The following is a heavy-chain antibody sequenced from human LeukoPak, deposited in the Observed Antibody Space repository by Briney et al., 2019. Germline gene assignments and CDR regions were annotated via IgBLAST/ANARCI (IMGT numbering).Heavy chain of an antibody. J-gene: IGHJ6*02. V-gene: IGHV4-59*01. Sequence: SETLSLTCTVSGGSISSYYWSWIRQAPGKGLEWIGYIYYSGSTNYNPSLKSRVTISLDTSEKQFSLRLSSVTAADTAVYHCARTDPYYYGLDVWGQGTTVTVSS. CDR2: IYYSGST. CDR3: ARTDPYYYGLDV. CDR1: GGSISSYY.